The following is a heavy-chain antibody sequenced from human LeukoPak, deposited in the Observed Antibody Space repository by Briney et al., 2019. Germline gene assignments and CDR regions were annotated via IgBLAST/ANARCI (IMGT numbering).Heavy chain of an antibody. V-gene: IGHV1-69*13. CDR2: IIPIFGTA. J-gene: IGHJ5*02. CDR1: GGTFSSYA. D-gene: IGHD6-13*01. CDR3: ARGSSAAENWFNP. Sequence: ASVKVSCKASGGTFSSYAISWVRQAPGQGLEWMGGIIPIFGTANYAQKFQGRVTITADESTSTAYMELSSLRSEDTAVYYCARGSSAAENWFNPWGQGTLVTVSS.